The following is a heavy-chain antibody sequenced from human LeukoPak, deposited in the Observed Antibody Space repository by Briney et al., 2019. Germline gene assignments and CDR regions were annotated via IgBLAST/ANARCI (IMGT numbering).Heavy chain of an antibody. Sequence: SETLSLTCTVSGGSISSYYWSWIRQPPGKGLEWIGYIYTSGSTNYNPSLKSRVTISVDTSKNQFSLKLSSVTAADTAVYYCARVAAAAGSIYYYYYMDVWGKGTTVTVYS. D-gene: IGHD6-13*01. CDR3: ARVAAAAGSIYYYYYMDV. V-gene: IGHV4-4*09. J-gene: IGHJ6*03. CDR2: IYTSGST. CDR1: GGSISSYY.